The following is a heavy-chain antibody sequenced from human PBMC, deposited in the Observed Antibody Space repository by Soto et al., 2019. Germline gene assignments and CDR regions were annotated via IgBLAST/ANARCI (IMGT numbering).Heavy chain of an antibody. CDR3: AREDIVLVPAAPGNWFDP. CDR1: VYTFNGYY. CDR2: INPNSGGT. Sequence: GASVTVSCKASVYTFNGYYIHWVRQAPGQGLEWMGWINPNSGGTNYAQKFQGWVTMTRDTSISTAYMELSRLRSDDTAVYYCAREDIVLVPAAPGNWFDPWGQGTLVTVSS. J-gene: IGHJ5*02. D-gene: IGHD2-2*01. V-gene: IGHV1-2*04.